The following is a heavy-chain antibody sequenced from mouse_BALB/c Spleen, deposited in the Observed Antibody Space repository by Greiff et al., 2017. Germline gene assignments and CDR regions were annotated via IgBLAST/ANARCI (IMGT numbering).Heavy chain of an antibody. V-gene: IGHV2-9*02. Sequence: VQVVESGPGLVAPSQSLSITCTVSGFSLTSYGVHWVRQPPGKGLEWLGVIWAGGSTNYNSALMSRLSISKDNSKSQVFLKMNSLQTDDTAMYYCARDTMITAWFAYWGQGTLVTVSA. CDR2: IWAGGST. CDR3: ARDTMITAWFAY. D-gene: IGHD2-4*01. CDR1: GFSLTSYG. J-gene: IGHJ3*01.